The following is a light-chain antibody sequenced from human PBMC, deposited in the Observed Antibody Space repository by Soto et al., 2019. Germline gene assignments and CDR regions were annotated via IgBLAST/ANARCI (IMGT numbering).Light chain of an antibody. CDR2: DAS. Sequence: EIVLTQSPATLSLSPGERATLSCRASQSVSSYLVWFQQKPGQAPRLLIYDASNRATGIPARFSGSGSGTDFALTISSLEPEDVEVYYCQQRSNWPLTFGGGTKVDIK. CDR1: QSVSSY. V-gene: IGKV3-11*01. J-gene: IGKJ4*01. CDR3: QQRSNWPLT.